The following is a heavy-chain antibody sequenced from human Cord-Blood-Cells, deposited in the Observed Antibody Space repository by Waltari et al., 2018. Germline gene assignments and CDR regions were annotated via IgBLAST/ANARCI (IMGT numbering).Heavy chain of an antibody. D-gene: IGHD4-17*01. CDR2: IYHSGST. J-gene: IGHJ3*02. Sequence: QVQLQELGPGLVKPSETLSLTCAVSGYSISSGYYWGWIRQPPGKGLEWIGSIYHSGSTYYNPSLKSRVTISVDTSKNQFSLRLSSVTSADTAVYYCARGKYGDYVPDDAFDIWGQGTMVTVSS. V-gene: IGHV4-38-2*01. CDR3: ARGKYGDYVPDDAFDI. CDR1: GYSISSGYY.